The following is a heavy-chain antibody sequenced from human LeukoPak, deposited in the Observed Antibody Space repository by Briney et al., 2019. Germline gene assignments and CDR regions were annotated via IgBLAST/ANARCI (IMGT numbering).Heavy chain of an antibody. CDR3: ARFYDCRDNTGGRIDC. D-gene: IGHD2-8*02. V-gene: IGHV3-33*01. Sequence: QPGRSLRLSCAASGFTLSIYGMHWVRQAPGKGLEWVAVISYDGSNKYYADSVKGRFTISRDNSKNTLYLQMNSLRAEDTAVYYCARFYDCRDNTGGRIDCWGQGILVTVSS. CDR1: GFTLSIYG. CDR2: ISYDGSNK. J-gene: IGHJ4*02.